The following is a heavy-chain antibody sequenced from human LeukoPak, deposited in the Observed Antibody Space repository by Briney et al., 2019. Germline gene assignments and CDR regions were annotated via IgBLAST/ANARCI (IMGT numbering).Heavy chain of an antibody. V-gene: IGHV4-59*02. CDR3: ARGTLAYYFES. J-gene: IGHJ4*02. CDR2: VYYTESA. CDR1: GGSVTTHY. Sequence: SETLSLTCTVSGGSVTTHYWSWIRQSPGKGLEWIGYVYYTESANYNPSLKSRATISVDTSRNQFSLQLSYVTAADTAVYYCARGTLAYYFESWGQGTLVTVFS. D-gene: IGHD3-3*02.